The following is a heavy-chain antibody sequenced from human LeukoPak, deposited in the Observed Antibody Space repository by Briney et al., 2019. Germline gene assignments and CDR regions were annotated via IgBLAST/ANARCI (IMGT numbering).Heavy chain of an antibody. V-gene: IGHV3-30*02. CDR2: IRYDGSNK. CDR3: AKDHSSTSYKTRNHFDY. D-gene: IGHD2-2*01. J-gene: IGHJ4*02. CDR1: GFTFSSYG. Sequence: AGGSLRLSCAASGFTFSSYGMHWVRQAPGKGLEWVAFIRYDGSNKYYADSVKGRFTISRDNSKNTLYLQMNSLRAEDTAVYYCAKDHSSTSYKTRNHFDYWGQGTLVTVSS.